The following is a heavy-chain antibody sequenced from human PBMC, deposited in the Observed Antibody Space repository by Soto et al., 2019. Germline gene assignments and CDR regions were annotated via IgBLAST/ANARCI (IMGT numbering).Heavy chain of an antibody. CDR2: ISYDGSNK. V-gene: IGHV3-30*18. D-gene: IGHD1-26*01. CDR3: AKAVGTSVRGLNDY. CDR1: GFTFSSYG. Sequence: LRLSCAASGFTFSSYGMHWVRQAPGMGLEWVAVISYDGSNKYYADSVKGRFTISRDTSKNTLYLQMNNLRAEDTAVYYCAKAVGTSVRGLNDYWGPGTLVTVSS. J-gene: IGHJ4*02.